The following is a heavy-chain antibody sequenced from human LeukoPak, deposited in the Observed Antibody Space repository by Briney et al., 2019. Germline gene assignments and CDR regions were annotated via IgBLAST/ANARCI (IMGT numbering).Heavy chain of an antibody. V-gene: IGHV3-11*04. Sequence: GGSLRLSCAASGFTFSDYYMSWIRQAPGKGLEWVSYISSSGSTIYYADSVKGRFTISRDNAKNSLYLQMNSLRAEDTAVYYCARRVIADRSAFDIWGQGTMVTVSS. J-gene: IGHJ3*02. CDR3: ARRVIADRSAFDI. CDR1: GFTFSDYY. D-gene: IGHD2-21*01. CDR2: ISSSGSTI.